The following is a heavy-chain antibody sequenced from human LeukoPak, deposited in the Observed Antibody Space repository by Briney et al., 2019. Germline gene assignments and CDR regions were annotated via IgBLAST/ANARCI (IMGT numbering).Heavy chain of an antibody. Sequence: PSETLSLTCTVSGDSVSNYYWSWIRQPAGKGLEWIGRVYTSGSTNYNPSLKSRVTMSVDTSKNQFSLKLNSVTAADTAVYYCGRTGIGSSYYYGMDVWGQGTTVTVSS. D-gene: IGHD6-6*01. CDR2: VYTSGST. J-gene: IGHJ6*02. CDR1: GDSVSNYY. CDR3: GRTGIGSSYYYGMDV. V-gene: IGHV4-4*07.